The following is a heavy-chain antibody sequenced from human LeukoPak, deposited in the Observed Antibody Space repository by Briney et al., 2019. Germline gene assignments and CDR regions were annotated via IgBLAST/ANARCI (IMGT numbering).Heavy chain of an antibody. CDR3: AKTLPTFYGSGSYYKNPIDY. J-gene: IGHJ4*02. Sequence: GGSLRLSCAASGFTFSSYGMHWVRQAPGKGLEWVAFIRYDGSNKYYADSVEGRFTISRDNSKNTLYMLMNSLRAEDTAVYYCAKTLPTFYGSGSYYKNPIDYWGQGTLVTVSS. CDR1: GFTFSSYG. V-gene: IGHV3-30*02. D-gene: IGHD3-10*01. CDR2: IRYDGSNK.